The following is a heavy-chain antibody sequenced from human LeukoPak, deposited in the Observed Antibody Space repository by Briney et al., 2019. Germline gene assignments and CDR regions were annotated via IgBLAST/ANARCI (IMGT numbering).Heavy chain of an antibody. CDR1: GYTFSIYA. Sequence: GRSLRLSCAASGYTFSIYAMRWVPQAPGKGLQWVSSITSSGDGTYYADSVKGRFTISRDNSENMLYLQMNSLRVEDTAVYFCAKDRPNYYGSNGHYYRRDGDYWGQGTLVTVSS. J-gene: IGHJ4*02. D-gene: IGHD3-22*01. CDR2: ITSSGDGT. V-gene: IGHV3-23*01. CDR3: AKDRPNYYGSNGHYYRRDGDY.